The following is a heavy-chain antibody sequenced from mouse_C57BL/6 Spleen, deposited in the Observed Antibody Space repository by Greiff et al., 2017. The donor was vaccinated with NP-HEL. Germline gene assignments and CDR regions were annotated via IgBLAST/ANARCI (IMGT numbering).Heavy chain of an antibody. Sequence: VKLVESGPGLVAPSQSLSITCTVSGFSLTSYGVHWVRQPPGKGLEWLVVIWSDGSTTYNSALKSRLSISKDNSKSQVFLKMNSRQTDDTAMYYCARHETVYGYDYYAMDYWGQGTSVTVSS. D-gene: IGHD2-2*01. CDR2: IWSDGST. CDR3: ARHETVYGYDYYAMDY. J-gene: IGHJ4*01. V-gene: IGHV2-6-1*01. CDR1: GFSLTSYG.